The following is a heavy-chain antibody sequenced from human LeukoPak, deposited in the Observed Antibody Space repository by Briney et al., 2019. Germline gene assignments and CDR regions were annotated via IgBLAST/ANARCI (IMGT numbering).Heavy chain of an antibody. CDR3: ARDSPYSSSWYAIDY. D-gene: IGHD6-13*01. Sequence: QTGGSLRLSCAASGFTFSSYAMHWVRQAPGKGLEWVAVISCDGSNKYYADSVKGRFTISRDNSKNTLYLQMNSLRAEDTAVYYCARDSPYSSSWYAIDYWGQGTLVTVSS. CDR1: GFTFSSYA. V-gene: IGHV3-30-3*01. CDR2: ISCDGSNK. J-gene: IGHJ4*02.